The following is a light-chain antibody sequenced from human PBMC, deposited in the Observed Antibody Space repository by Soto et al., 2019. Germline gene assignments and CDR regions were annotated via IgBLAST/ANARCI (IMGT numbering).Light chain of an antibody. CDR3: QQLNSYPIT. CDR1: QSVSSN. J-gene: IGKJ5*01. Sequence: EIVMTQSPATLSVSPGERATLSSRASQSVSSNLAWYQQKNGQAPRILIYGASTRDTGIPARFSGSGSGTEFTLTISSLQPEDFETYYCQQLNSYPITFGQGTRLEIK. CDR2: GAS. V-gene: IGKV3-15*01.